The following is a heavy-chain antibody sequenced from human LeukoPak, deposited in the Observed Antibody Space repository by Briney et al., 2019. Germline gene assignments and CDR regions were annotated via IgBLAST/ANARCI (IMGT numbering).Heavy chain of an antibody. CDR1: GGTFSSYA. CDR3: ASRGIDYGGNPTHYYYYYMDV. D-gene: IGHD4-23*01. V-gene: IGHV1-69*05. CDR2: IIPIFGTA. J-gene: IGHJ6*03. Sequence: ASVKVSCKASGGTFSSYAISWVRQAPGQGLEWMGGIIPIFGTANYAQKFQGRVTITTDESTSTAYMELSSLRSEDTAVYYCASRGIDYGGNPTHYYYYYMDVWGKGTTVTVSS.